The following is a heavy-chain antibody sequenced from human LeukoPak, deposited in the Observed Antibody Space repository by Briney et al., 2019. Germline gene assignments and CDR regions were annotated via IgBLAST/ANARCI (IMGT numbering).Heavy chain of an antibody. Sequence: GSLRLSCAASGFTFSAYWMTWVRQAPGKGLAWVANIIEGGDVKYYVDSVKGRFTISRDNTKNSLYLQMTSLRADDTAVYYCARVGKNGWDFDHWGQGTLVTVSS. CDR2: IIEGGDVK. D-gene: IGHD6-19*01. CDR3: ARVGKNGWDFDH. V-gene: IGHV3-7*01. CDR1: GFTFSAYW. J-gene: IGHJ4*02.